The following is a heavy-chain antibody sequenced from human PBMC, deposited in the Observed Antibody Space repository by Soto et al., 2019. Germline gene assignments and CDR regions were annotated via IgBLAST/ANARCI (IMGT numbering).Heavy chain of an antibody. CDR2: IIPIFGTA. CDR1: GGTFSSYA. Sequence: QVQLVQSGAEVKKPGSSVKVSCKASGGTFSSYAISWERQAPGQGLEWMGGIIPIFGTANYAQKFQGRVTITADESTSTAYMELSSLRSEDTAAYYCARVLAAAGTYYYGMDVWGQGTTVTVSS. J-gene: IGHJ6*02. V-gene: IGHV1-69*01. CDR3: ARVLAAAGTYYYGMDV. D-gene: IGHD6-13*01.